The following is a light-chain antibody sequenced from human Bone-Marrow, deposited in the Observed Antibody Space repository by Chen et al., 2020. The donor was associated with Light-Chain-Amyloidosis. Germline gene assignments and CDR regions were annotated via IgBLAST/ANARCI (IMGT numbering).Light chain of an antibody. Sequence: SHELTQPPSVSVSPGQTARITCAGEALPKQYVYWFLQKPGQAPVLVMYKYNERPSGITEGLAGSSSGKTVTLTISRVQNEDEADYYCQATDSTATYGVFGGGTQLTVL. V-gene: IGLV3-25*03. CDR3: QATDSTATYGV. CDR1: ALPKQY. CDR2: KYN. J-gene: IGLJ3*02.